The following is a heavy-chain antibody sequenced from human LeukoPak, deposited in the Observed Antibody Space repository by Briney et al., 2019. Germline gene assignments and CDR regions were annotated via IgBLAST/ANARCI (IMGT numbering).Heavy chain of an antibody. Sequence: GASVKVSCKASGYTFTTYGISWVRQAPGQGLEWMGWINTYNGDTKYAQKFQGRVTMTSDTSTSTAYMELRSLGSDDTAVYYCARDRRGSGSYFREYWGQGTLVTVSS. CDR3: ARDRRGSGSYFREY. D-gene: IGHD3-10*01. J-gene: IGHJ4*02. CDR2: INTYNGDT. CDR1: GYTFTTYG. V-gene: IGHV1-18*01.